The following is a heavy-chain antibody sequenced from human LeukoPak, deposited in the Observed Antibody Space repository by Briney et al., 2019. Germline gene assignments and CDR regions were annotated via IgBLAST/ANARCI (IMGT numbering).Heavy chain of an antibody. CDR3: ARGPTIVVVPAAINV. D-gene: IGHD2-2*01. J-gene: IGHJ6*02. V-gene: IGHV3-21*01. Sequence: GGSLRLSCAASGFTFSTYSMNWVRQAPGKGLEWVSCISSRSNYIQYADSVKGRFTISRDNAKNSLYLQMNSLRAGDTAVYYCARGPTIVVVPAAINVWGQGTAVTVSS. CDR1: GFTFSTYS. CDR2: ISSRSNYI.